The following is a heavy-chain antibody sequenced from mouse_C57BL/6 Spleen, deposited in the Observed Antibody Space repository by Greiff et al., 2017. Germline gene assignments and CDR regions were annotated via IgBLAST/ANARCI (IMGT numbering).Heavy chain of an antibody. CDR1: GYAFSSYW. Sequence: QVQLQQSGAELVKPGASVKLSCKASGYAFSSYWMNWVKQRPGKGLEWIGQIYPGDGDTNYNGKFKGKATLTADKSSSTAYMQLSSLTSEDSAVYFCARGVTGRDFDVWGTGATVTVSS. V-gene: IGHV1-80*01. CDR2: IYPGDGDT. D-gene: IGHD4-1*01. CDR3: ARGVTGRDFDV. J-gene: IGHJ1*03.